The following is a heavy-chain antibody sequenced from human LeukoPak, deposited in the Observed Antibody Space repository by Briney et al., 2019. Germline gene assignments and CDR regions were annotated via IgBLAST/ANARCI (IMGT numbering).Heavy chain of an antibody. V-gene: IGHV4-61*01. CDR3: ARVEWFGELSPFDI. D-gene: IGHD3-10*01. CDR2: IYYSGST. Sequence: PTETLSLTCTVSGGSVSSGTYYWSWIRQPPGEGLEWIGYIYYSGSTNYNPSLKSRVTISVDTSKNQFSLKLSSVTAAGTAVYYCARVEWFGELSPFDIWGQGTMVTVSS. CDR1: GGSVSSGTYY. J-gene: IGHJ3*02.